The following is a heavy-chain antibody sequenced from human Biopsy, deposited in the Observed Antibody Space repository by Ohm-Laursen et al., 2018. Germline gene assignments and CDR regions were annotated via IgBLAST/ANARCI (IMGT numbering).Heavy chain of an antibody. CDR1: GYTFTGYF. CDR3: AKGQDLTAGAEYFQY. V-gene: IGHV1-2*04. CDR2: INPNSGTT. D-gene: IGHD3-9*01. Sequence: EASVKVSCKTSGYTFTGYFLHWVRQVPGQGLEWMGWINPNSGTTKIAENFQGSVTITRDTSITTAYLDLTRLTSDDTAVYFCAKGQDLTAGAEYFQYWGQGALITVSS. J-gene: IGHJ1*01.